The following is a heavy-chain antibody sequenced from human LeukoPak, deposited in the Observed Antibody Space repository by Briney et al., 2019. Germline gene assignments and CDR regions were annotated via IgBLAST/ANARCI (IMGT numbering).Heavy chain of an antibody. CDR3: AAYCSTTSCYGVDF. J-gene: IGHJ4*02. Sequence: PGGSPRLSCAASGFTFSSYSMNWVRQAPGKGLEWVSYISDSGSSIYYADSVKGRFTISRDNAKNSLYLQTNSLRDEDTAVYYCAAYCSTTSCYGVDFWCQGTLVTVSS. CDR2: ISDSGSSI. D-gene: IGHD2-2*01. V-gene: IGHV3-48*02. CDR1: GFTFSSYS.